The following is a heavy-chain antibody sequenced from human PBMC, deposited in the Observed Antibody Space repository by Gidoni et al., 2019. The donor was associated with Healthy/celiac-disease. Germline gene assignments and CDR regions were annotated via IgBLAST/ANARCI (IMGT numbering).Heavy chain of an antibody. CDR1: GFTFSSYS. Sequence: EVQLLESGGGLVQPGGSLRLSCAASGFTFSSYSMGWVRQAQGKGLEWVSAISGSGGSTDYADSVKGRFTISRDNSKNTLYLQMNSLRAEDTAVYYCAKMGNSGSFFPYDAFDIWGQGTMVTVSS. V-gene: IGHV3-23*01. J-gene: IGHJ3*02. CDR3: AKMGNSGSFFPYDAFDI. D-gene: IGHD1-26*01. CDR2: ISGSGGST.